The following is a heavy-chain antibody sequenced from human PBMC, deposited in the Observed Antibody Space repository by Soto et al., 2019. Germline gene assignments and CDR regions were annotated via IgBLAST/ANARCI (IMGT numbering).Heavy chain of an antibody. CDR3: ARGEEEGAEYVDY. Sequence: QVQLVESGGGVVQPGRSLRLSCAASGFTFSSYAMHWVRQAPGKGLEWVAVISYDGSNKYYADSVKGRLTISRDNSKNPLYLQMNSLRAEDTAVYYCARGEEEGAEYVDYWGKGTLVTVSS. CDR1: GFTFSSYA. V-gene: IGHV3-30-3*01. CDR2: ISYDGSNK. J-gene: IGHJ4*02.